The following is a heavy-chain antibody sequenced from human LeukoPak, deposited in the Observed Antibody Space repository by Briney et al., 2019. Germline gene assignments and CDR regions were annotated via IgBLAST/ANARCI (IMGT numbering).Heavy chain of an antibody. J-gene: IGHJ3*02. D-gene: IGHD3-10*01. CDR1: GGSISSYY. Sequence: PSETLSLTCTVFGGSISSYYWSWIRQPAGKGLEWIGRIYSSGSTNYNPSLKSRVTISVHTSRNQFSLKLSSVTAADTAVYYCARGPYYYGGSAFDIWGQGTMVTVSS. V-gene: IGHV4-4*07. CDR3: ARGPYYYGGSAFDI. CDR2: IYSSGST.